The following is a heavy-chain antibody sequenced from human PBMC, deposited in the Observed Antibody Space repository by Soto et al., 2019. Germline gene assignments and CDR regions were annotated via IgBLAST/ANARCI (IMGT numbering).Heavy chain of an antibody. D-gene: IGHD6-13*01. Sequence: GGSLRLSCAASGFTFSSYGMHWVRQAPGKGLEWVAVIWYDGSNKYYADSVKGRFTISRDNSKNTLYLQMNSLRAEDTAVYYCARLRSRPAAGINYYYYYGMDVWGQGTTVTVSS. CDR2: IWYDGSNK. J-gene: IGHJ6*02. V-gene: IGHV3-33*01. CDR3: ARLRSRPAAGINYYYYYGMDV. CDR1: GFTFSSYG.